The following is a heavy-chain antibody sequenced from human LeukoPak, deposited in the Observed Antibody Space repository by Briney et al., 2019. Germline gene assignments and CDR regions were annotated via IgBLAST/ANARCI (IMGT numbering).Heavy chain of an antibody. J-gene: IGHJ5*02. CDR2: IFYTGTT. Sequence: SETLPLTCSVSGGSINSYYWSWIRQPPGKGLEWIGYIFYTGTTKYNPSLKSRLTISVDRPTNRFSMKLTPVTGADTAVYYCARGSSWGEHAWGQGILVTVSS. D-gene: IGHD3-16*01. CDR1: GGSINSYY. V-gene: IGHV4-59*01. CDR3: ARGSSWGEHA.